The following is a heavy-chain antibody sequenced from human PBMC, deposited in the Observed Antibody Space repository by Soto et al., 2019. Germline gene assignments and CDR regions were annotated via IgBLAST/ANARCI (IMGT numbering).Heavy chain of an antibody. CDR2: ISHNSDSF. Sequence: QVPLVESWGGLVKPGESLRVSCTTSGFSFGHYYMSWIRQAPGKGLEWISYISHNSDSFYYADSVNGRFTVSRDNSNNSLFLQMDNLRAEYTAVYYCAREDLCTTGTCLLLRRKTNYFDCWGPGTQVTVSS. J-gene: IGHJ4*01. CDR3: AREDLCTTGTCLLLRRKTNYFDC. V-gene: IGHV3-11*01. D-gene: IGHD1-1*01. CDR1: GFSFGHYY.